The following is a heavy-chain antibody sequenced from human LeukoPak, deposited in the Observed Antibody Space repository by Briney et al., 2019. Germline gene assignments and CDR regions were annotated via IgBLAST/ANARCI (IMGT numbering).Heavy chain of an antibody. D-gene: IGHD6-13*01. CDR1: GGSISSGGYY. J-gene: IGHJ4*02. CDR2: IYHSGST. CDR3: ARLIVAAGGDY. V-gene: IGHV4-30-2*01. Sequence: SETLSLTCTVSGGSISSGGYYWSWIRQPPGKGLEWIGYIYHSGSTYYNPSLKSRVTISVDRSKNQFSLKLSSVTAADTAVYYCARLIVAAGGDYWGQGTLVTVSS.